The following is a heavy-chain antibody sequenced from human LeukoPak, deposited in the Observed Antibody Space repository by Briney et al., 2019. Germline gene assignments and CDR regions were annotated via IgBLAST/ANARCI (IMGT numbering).Heavy chain of an antibody. D-gene: IGHD3-16*02. Sequence: SETLSLTCSVSGGSIGTYYWSWIRQSPGKGLEWIGYIYVTGTRYNPYLQSRVTISVDRSRNQFFLKMSSVTAADTAVYYCARHIGGGIEDMDVWGKGTKVIVSS. CDR3: ARHIGGGIEDMDV. V-gene: IGHV4-59*08. J-gene: IGHJ6*03. CDR1: GGSIGTYY. CDR2: IYVTGT.